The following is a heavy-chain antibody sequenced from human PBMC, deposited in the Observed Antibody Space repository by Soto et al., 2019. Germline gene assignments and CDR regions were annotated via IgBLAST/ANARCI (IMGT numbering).Heavy chain of an antibody. Sequence: LGESLKISCKGSGYSFTSYWIGWVRQMPGKGLEWMGIIYPGDSDTRYSPSFQGQVTISADKSISTAYLQWSSLKASDTAMYYCATPYSNYESPFDYWGQGTLVTVSS. V-gene: IGHV5-51*01. J-gene: IGHJ4*02. D-gene: IGHD4-4*01. CDR1: GYSFTSYW. CDR3: ATPYSNYESPFDY. CDR2: IYPGDSDT.